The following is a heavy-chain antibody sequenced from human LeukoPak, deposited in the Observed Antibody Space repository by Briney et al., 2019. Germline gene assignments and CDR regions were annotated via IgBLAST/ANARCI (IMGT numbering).Heavy chain of an antibody. V-gene: IGHV1-46*01. Sequence: GASVKVSCKASGYTFTGYYMHWVRQAPGQGLEWVGIINPSGGRTSYAQKFQGRLTMTRDMSTSTVFMELSSLRSDDTAVYYCARDWYSSSWYFGYWGQGTLVTVSS. CDR3: ARDWYSSSWYFGY. CDR1: GYTFTGYY. D-gene: IGHD6-13*01. J-gene: IGHJ4*02. CDR2: INPSGGRT.